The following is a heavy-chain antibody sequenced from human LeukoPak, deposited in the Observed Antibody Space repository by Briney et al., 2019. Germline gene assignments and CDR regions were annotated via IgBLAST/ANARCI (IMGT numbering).Heavy chain of an antibody. CDR2: INPKNAGT. J-gene: IGHJ4*02. CDR3: ARQEDYYDSSGQAYFDY. CDR1: GYTFTGHY. Sequence: ASVKVSCKASGYTFTGHYMHWVRQAAGQGLEWMGWINPKNAGTNFAQRFQGRVTMTRDTSISTVYMELSRLRSDDTALYYCARQEDYYDSSGQAYFDYWGQGTLVTVSS. V-gene: IGHV1-2*02. D-gene: IGHD3-22*01.